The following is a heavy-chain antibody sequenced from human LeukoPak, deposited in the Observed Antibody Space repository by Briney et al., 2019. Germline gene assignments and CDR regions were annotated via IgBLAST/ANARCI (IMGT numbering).Heavy chain of an antibody. V-gene: IGHV3-30*02. CDR2: VRYDGSNK. CDR1: GFTFSNYW. Sequence: GGSLRLSCAASGFTFSNYWMSWVRQAPGKGLEWVAFVRYDGSNKYYADSVKGRFTISRDNSKNTLYLQMNSLRAEDTAVYYCAKFGLTFDDWGQGTLVTVSS. D-gene: IGHD3/OR15-3a*01. J-gene: IGHJ4*02. CDR3: AKFGLTFDD.